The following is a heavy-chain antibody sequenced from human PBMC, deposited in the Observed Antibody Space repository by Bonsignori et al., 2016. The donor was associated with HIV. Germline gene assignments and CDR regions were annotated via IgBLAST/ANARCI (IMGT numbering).Heavy chain of an antibody. CDR1: GGSISSYY. D-gene: IGHD6-19*01. Sequence: SETLSLICTVSGGSISSYYWSWIRQPPGKGLEWIGYIYYSGSTNYNPSLKSRVTISVDTSKNQFSLKLSSVTAADTAVYYCARGAVALYYFDYWGQGTLVTVSS. J-gene: IGHJ4*02. CDR3: ARGAVALYYFDY. V-gene: IGHV4-59*01. CDR2: IYYSGST.